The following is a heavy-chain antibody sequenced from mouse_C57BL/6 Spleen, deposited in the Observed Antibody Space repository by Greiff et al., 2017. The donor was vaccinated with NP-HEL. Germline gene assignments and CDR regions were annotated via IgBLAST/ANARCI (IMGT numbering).Heavy chain of an antibody. J-gene: IGHJ2*01. CDR2: INPSTGGT. CDR3: ARHEKNLYFDY. Sequence: VQLQQSGPELVKPGASVKISCKASGYSFTGYYMNWVKQSPEKSLEWIGEINPSTGGTTYNQKFTAKATLTVDKSSSTAYMQLKSLTSEDSAVYYCARHEKNLYFDYWGQGITLTVSS. CDR1: GYSFTGYY. V-gene: IGHV1-42*01.